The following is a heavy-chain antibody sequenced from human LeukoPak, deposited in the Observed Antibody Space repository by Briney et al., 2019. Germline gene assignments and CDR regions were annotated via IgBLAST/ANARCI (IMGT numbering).Heavy chain of an antibody. CDR3: ASSGSYKDGMDV. J-gene: IGHJ6*02. Sequence: PGGSLRLSCAASGFTVSSNYMSWVRQAPGKGLEWVSVIYSGGSKYYADSVKGRFTISRDNSKNTLYLQMNSLRAEDTAVYYCASSGSYKDGMDVWGQGTTVTVSS. CDR2: IYSGGSK. V-gene: IGHV3-53*01. CDR1: GFTVSSNY. D-gene: IGHD1-26*01.